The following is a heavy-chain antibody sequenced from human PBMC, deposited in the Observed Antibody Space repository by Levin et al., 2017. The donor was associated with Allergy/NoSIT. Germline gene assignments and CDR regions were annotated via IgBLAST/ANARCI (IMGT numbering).Heavy chain of an antibody. J-gene: IGHJ6*02. CDR2: INHSGST. D-gene: IGHD3-16*02. Sequence: SQTLSLTCAVYGGSFRGYYWSWIRQPPGKGLEWIGEINHSGSTNYNPSLKSRVTISVDTSKNQFSLKLSSVTAADTAVYYCARGRRHYDYVWGSYRYHYQMDVWGQGTTVTVSS. CDR1: GGSFRGYY. CDR3: ARGRRHYDYVWGSYRYHYQMDV. V-gene: IGHV4-34*01.